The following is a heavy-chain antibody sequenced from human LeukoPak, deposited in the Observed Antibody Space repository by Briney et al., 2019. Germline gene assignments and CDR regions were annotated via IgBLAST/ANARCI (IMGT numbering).Heavy chain of an antibody. CDR3: ARERWHYRVNCYSVYYYALDV. V-gene: IGHV1-3*01. J-gene: IGHJ6*02. CDR2: INPGNGDT. Sequence: GASVKVSCKGSGYTFTNYAVHWVRQAPGQRLEWLGWINPGNGDTKYSQNFQGRVTVTSDTSAATAYVELNSLTSEDTAVYYCARERWHYRVNCYSVYYYALDVWGQGTTVTVSS. CDR1: GYTFTNYA. D-gene: IGHD3-10*02.